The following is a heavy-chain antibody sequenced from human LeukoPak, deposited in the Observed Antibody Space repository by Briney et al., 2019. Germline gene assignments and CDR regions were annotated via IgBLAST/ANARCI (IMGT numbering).Heavy chain of an antibody. Sequence: GGSLRLSCVASGITFSSYDMSWVRQAPGKGLEWISAISDRGKTDYADSVRGRFTISRDNSKNTLYLQLSSLRADDTAIYYCAKLPTIFGVADSFDIWGQGTLVTVSS. V-gene: IGHV3-23*01. D-gene: IGHD3-3*01. CDR3: AKLPTIFGVADSFDI. CDR1: GITFSSYD. CDR2: ISDRGKT. J-gene: IGHJ3*02.